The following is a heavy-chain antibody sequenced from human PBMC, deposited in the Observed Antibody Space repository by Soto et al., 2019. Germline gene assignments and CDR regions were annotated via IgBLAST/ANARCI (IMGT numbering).Heavy chain of an antibody. CDR3: AKDYLPLRYCISTSCYSDGMDV. CDR2: ISYDGSNQ. Sequence: QVQLLESGAGVVQPGRSLRLSCAASGFTFSRYDMHWVRQAPGKGLQWVAVISYDGSNQYYADSVKGRFTISRDNSKITLYLEMNSLRAEDTAVYYAAKDYLPLRYCISTSCYSDGMDVWGHGTTVNFAS. D-gene: IGHD2-2*01. J-gene: IGHJ6*02. CDR1: GFTFSRYD. V-gene: IGHV3-30*18.